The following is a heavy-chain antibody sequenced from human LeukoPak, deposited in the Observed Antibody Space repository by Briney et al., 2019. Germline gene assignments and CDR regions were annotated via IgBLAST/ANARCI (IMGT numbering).Heavy chain of an antibody. J-gene: IGHJ4*02. Sequence: GGSLRLSCAASGFTFSSYAMSWVRQAPGKGLEWVSAISGSGGSTYYADSVKGRFTISRDNSKNTLYLQMNSLRAEDTDVYSCAKGGSNIPLDYWGQGTLVTVSS. D-gene: IGHD2/OR15-2a*01. CDR1: GFTFSSYA. CDR3: AKGGSNIPLDY. CDR2: ISGSGGST. V-gene: IGHV3-23*01.